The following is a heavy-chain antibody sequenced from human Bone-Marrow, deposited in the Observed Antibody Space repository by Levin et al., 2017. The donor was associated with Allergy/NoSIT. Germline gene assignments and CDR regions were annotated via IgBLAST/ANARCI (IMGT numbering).Heavy chain of an antibody. CDR3: ARRRFGNYFDY. Sequence: KASETLSLTCTVSGGFISSSSYFWGWVRQPPGKGLEWIATVYYTGETYYNPSLESRVTISVDRSRNQFSLRLRSVTAADTAIYFCARRRFGNYFDYWGQGTLVNVSS. CDR2: VYYTGET. V-gene: IGHV4-39*01. D-gene: IGHD3-10*01. J-gene: IGHJ4*02. CDR1: GGFISSSSYF.